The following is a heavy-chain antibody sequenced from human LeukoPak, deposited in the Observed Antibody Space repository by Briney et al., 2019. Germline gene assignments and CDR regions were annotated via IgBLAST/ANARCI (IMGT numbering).Heavy chain of an antibody. CDR2: INPSGGST. CDR1: GYTFTRYY. CDR3: ARDEGPRYYYGSGSYYNRGWFDP. D-gene: IGHD3-10*01. V-gene: IGHV1-46*01. Sequence: ASVKVSCKASGYTFTRYYMHWVRHAPGQGLEWMGIINPSGGSTSYAQKFQGRDTMTRDTSTSTVYMELSSLRSEDTAVYYCARDEGPRYYYGSGSYYNRGWFDPWGQGTLVTVSS. J-gene: IGHJ5*02.